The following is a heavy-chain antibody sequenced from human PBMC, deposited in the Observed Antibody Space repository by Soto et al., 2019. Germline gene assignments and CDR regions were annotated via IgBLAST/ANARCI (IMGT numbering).Heavy chain of an antibody. V-gene: IGHV1-69*01. D-gene: IGHD2-15*01. CDR2: IIPIFGTA. Sequence: QVQLVQSGAEVKKPGSSVKVSCKAPGGTFSSYAISWVRQAPGQGLEWMGGIIPIFGTANYAQKFQGRVXXXXXXXXXXXXXXXXXXXXXXXXVXYCARSQGGSSSLDIYYYYYYGMDVWGQGTTVTVSS. CDR1: GGTFSSYA. CDR3: ARSQGGSSSLDIYYYYYYGMDV. J-gene: IGHJ6*02.